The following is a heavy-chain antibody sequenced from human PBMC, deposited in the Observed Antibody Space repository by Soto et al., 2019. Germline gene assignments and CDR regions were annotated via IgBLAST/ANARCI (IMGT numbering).Heavy chain of an antibody. V-gene: IGHV4-59*01. CDR1: GDSIIRSF. Sequence: QVQLQESGPRLVKSSETLSLVCSVSGDSIIRSFWGWIRQSPGKGLQYIGYISDSGVTDYDPSLKRRVTLSVDTSKKHFSLKLTSVTAADTAVYYCARGALAFSGQDSVDIWGQGTMVTVSS. CDR3: ARGALAFSGQDSVDI. D-gene: IGHD2-15*01. CDR2: ISDSGVT. J-gene: IGHJ3*02.